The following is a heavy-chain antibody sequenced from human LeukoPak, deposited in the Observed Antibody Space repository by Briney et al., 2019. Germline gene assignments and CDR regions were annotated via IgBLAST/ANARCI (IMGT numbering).Heavy chain of an antibody. CDR1: GGSISSYY. CDR2: IYTSGST. Sequence: PSETLSLTCTVSGGSISSYYWSWIRQPPGKGLEWIGYIYTSGSTNYNPSLKSRVTISVDTSKNQFSLKLSSVTAADTAVYYCARRVHIIPQGRVSPYYYYYMDVWGKGTTVTVSS. J-gene: IGHJ6*03. V-gene: IGHV4-4*09. CDR3: ARRVHIIPQGRVSPYYYYYMDV. D-gene: IGHD2-21*01.